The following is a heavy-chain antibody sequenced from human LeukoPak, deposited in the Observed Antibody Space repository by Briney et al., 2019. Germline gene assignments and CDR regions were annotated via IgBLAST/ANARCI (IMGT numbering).Heavy chain of an antibody. J-gene: IGHJ4*02. V-gene: IGHV3-11*01. CDR3: ARFGRGYSYGSDY. CDR2: ISSNGNTI. Sequence: GGSLRLSCAASGFTFSDYYMSWIRQAPGKGLEWVSYISSNGNTIYYADSVKGRFTISRDSAKNSLYVQMDSLRAEDTAVYYCARFGRGYSYGSDYWGQGTLVTVSS. CDR1: GFTFSDYY. D-gene: IGHD5-18*01.